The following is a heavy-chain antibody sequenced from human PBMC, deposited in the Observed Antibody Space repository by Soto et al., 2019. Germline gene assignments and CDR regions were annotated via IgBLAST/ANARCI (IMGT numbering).Heavy chain of an antibody. CDR3: ARGNYGSGKNY. Sequence: GGSLRLSCAASGVTFSSYSMNWVRQAPGKGLEWVSYISIGSSTIYYADSVKGRFTISRDNAKNSLYLQMNGLRAEDTAVYYCARGNYGSGKNYWGQGTLVTVSS. D-gene: IGHD3-10*01. J-gene: IGHJ4*02. V-gene: IGHV3-48*01. CDR1: GVTFSSYS. CDR2: ISIGSSTI.